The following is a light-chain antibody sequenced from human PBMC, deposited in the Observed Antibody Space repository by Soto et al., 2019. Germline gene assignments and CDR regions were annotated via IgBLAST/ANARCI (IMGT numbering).Light chain of an antibody. CDR2: AAS. Sequence: IQLTQSPSSLSASVGDRVTITCRASQGISSYLAWYQQKPGQAPKLLIYAASTLQSGVPSRFSGSGSGTDFTLTISSLQPEDFATYYCQQLNSYPDSFGQGTKLDIK. V-gene: IGKV1-9*01. CDR3: QQLNSYPDS. CDR1: QGISSY. J-gene: IGKJ2*03.